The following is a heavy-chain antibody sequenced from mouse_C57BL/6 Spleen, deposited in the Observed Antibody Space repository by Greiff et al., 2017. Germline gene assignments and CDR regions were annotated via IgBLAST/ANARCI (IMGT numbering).Heavy chain of an antibody. Sequence: EVQLQESGPELVKPGASVKISCKASGYSFTDYNMNWVKQSNGKSLEWIGVINPNYGTTSYNQKFKGKATLTVDQSSSTAYMQLNSLTSEDSAVYYCARWGYGSSEDYFDYWGQGTTLTVSS. CDR2: INPNYGTT. V-gene: IGHV1-39*01. CDR3: ARWGYGSSEDYFDY. D-gene: IGHD1-1*01. J-gene: IGHJ2*01. CDR1: GYSFTDYN.